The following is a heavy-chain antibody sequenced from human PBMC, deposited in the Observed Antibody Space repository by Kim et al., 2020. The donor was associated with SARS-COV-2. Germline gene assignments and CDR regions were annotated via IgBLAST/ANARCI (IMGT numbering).Heavy chain of an antibody. CDR2: INHSGRT. J-gene: IGHJ4*02. V-gene: IGHV4-34*01. CDR3: ARRLSNTSGGGSHYCDL. Sequence: SETLSLTCAVYGGSFSGYYWSWIRQPPGKGLEWIGEINHSGRTNYNPSLKSRVTISVDTSKNQFSLKLTSVTAADTAVYYCARRLSNTSGGGSHYCDLWGQGTLVTVSS. D-gene: IGHD3-10*01. CDR1: GGSFSGYY.